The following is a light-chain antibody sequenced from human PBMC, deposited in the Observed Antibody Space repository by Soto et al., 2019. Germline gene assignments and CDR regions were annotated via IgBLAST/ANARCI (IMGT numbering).Light chain of an antibody. CDR2: DND. CDR1: SSNIGKNF. CDR3: GTWDTSLFVWM. J-gene: IGLJ3*02. Sequence: QSVLTQPPSVSAAPGQKVIISCSGTSSNIGKNFVSWYQHFPGTAPKLLIYDNDKRPAGIADRFSGSRSGTSATLGITGLQTGDEADYYCGTWDTSLFVWMFGGGTKLTVL. V-gene: IGLV1-51*01.